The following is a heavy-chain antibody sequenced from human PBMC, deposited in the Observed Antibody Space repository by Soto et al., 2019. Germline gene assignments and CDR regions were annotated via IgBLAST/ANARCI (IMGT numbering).Heavy chain of an antibody. CDR1: GFTFDDYA. J-gene: IGHJ4*02. V-gene: IGHV3-9*01. CDR2: ISWNSGSI. CDR3: SKGGVGVVAASIDY. Sequence: EVQLVESGGGLVQPGRSLRLSCAASGFTFDDYAMHWVRQAPGKGLEWVSGISWNSGSIGYADSVKGRFTISRDNDKNSQYLQRNSLKAEDKALHYCSKGGVGVVAASIDYWGQGTLVTVSS. D-gene: IGHD2-15*01.